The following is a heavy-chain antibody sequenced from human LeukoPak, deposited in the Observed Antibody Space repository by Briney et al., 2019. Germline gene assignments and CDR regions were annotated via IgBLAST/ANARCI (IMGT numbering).Heavy chain of an antibody. J-gene: IGHJ5*02. CDR1: GGTFSSYA. V-gene: IGHV1-69*13. D-gene: IGHD1-26*01. CDR3: ARALGMGATPNWFDP. CDR2: IIPIFGTA. Sequence: ASVKVSCTASGGTFSSYAISWVRQAPGQGLEWMGGIIPIFGTANYAQKFQGRVTITADESTSTAYMELSSLRSEDTAVYYCARALGMGATPNWFDPWGQGTLVTVSS.